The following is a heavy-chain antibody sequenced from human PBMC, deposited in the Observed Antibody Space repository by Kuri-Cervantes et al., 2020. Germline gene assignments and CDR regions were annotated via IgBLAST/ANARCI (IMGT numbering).Heavy chain of an antibody. V-gene: IGHV3-23*01. CDR1: GFTFSSYA. CDR2: ISGSGGST. D-gene: IGHD3-22*01. CDR3: ARDQDSSGYYYPPYFDY. J-gene: IGHJ4*02. Sequence: GESLKISCAASGFTFSSYAMSWVRQAPGKGLEWVSAISGSGGSTYYADSVKGRFTISRDNAKNSLYLQMNSLRAEDTAVYYCARDQDSSGYYYPPYFDYWGQGTLVTVSS.